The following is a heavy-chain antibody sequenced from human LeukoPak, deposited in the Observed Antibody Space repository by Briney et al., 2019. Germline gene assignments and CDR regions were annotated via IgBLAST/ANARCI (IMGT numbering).Heavy chain of an antibody. D-gene: IGHD3-22*01. V-gene: IGHV4-59*13. CDR1: GGSISNYY. J-gene: IGHJ4*02. CDR3: ARSPYYYDRSGYMGFDY. CDR2: IYNSGGT. Sequence: SETLSLTCTVSGGSISNYYWSWIRQPPGKGLEWIGHIYNSGGTKYNPSLKSRVTISVDTSKNQFSLKLNFVTAADTAVFYCARSPYYYDRSGYMGFDYWGQGILVTVSS.